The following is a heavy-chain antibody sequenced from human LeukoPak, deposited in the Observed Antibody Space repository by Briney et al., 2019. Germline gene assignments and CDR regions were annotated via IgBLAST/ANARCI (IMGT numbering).Heavy chain of an antibody. Sequence: SVKVSCKASGGTFSNSGISWVRQAPGQGLEWMGGITPMFGTTNYAQKFRGRVTMTTDTSTSTAYMELRSLTSDDTALYYCARADDYGGNPGAFDIWGQGTMVTVSS. J-gene: IGHJ3*02. V-gene: IGHV1-69*05. CDR2: ITPMFGTT. CDR3: ARADDYGGNPGAFDI. CDR1: GGTFSNSG. D-gene: IGHD4-23*01.